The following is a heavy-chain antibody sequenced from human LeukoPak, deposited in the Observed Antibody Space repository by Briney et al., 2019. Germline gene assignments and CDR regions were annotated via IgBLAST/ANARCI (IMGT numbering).Heavy chain of an antibody. Sequence: PSETLSLTCTVSGGSISSYYWSWIRQPPGKGLEWIGYIYYSGSTNYNPSLKSRVTISVDTSKNQFSLKLSSVTAADTAVYYCARLIAGTYYYDMDVWGQGTTVTVSS. D-gene: IGHD6-13*01. CDR3: ARLIAGTYYYDMDV. CDR2: IYYSGST. V-gene: IGHV4-59*08. J-gene: IGHJ6*02. CDR1: GGSISSYY.